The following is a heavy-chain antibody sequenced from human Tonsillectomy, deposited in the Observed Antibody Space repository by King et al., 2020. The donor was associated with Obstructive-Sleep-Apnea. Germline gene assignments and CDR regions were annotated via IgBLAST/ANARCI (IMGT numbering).Heavy chain of an antibody. CDR2: IYYSGST. V-gene: IGHV4-31*03. CDR3: ARSGVGCSSTSCHTVYYYYGMDV. Sequence: QLQESGPGLVKPSQTLSLTCTVSGGSISSGGYYWSWIRQHPGKGLEWIGYIYYSGSTYYNPSLKSRVTISVETSKNQFSLKLGPVTAADTAVYYCARSGVGCSSTSCHTVYYYYGMDVWGQGTTVTVSS. CDR1: GGSISSGGYY. D-gene: IGHD2-2*02. J-gene: IGHJ6*02.